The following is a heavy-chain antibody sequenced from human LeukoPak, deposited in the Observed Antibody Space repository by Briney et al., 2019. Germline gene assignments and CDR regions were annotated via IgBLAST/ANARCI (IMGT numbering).Heavy chain of an antibody. CDR3: ARGSIGREPIIGYFYY. J-gene: IGHJ4*02. D-gene: IGHD3-22*01. Sequence: SETLSLTCTVSGGSISSYYWCWIRQPPGKGMEWDGYIYYSGSTNNNPSPKSRVTISVDTSQNQFSLKLSSVNAAATAVSYCARGSIGREPIIGYFYYWGQGTLVTVSS. CDR2: IYYSGST. CDR1: GGSISSYY. V-gene: IGHV4-59*01.